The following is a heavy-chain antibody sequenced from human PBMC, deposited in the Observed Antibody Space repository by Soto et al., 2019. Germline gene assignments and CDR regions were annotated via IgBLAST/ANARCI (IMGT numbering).Heavy chain of an antibody. CDR2: VFHSGSA. Sequence: QLQLQESGPGLVKPSGTLSLTCGVSGGSLSTPGWWSWVRLPPGKGLEWIGEVFHSGSANYNPSLKSRVTISLGKSTNQFSLRLSSVTAADTAVYYCARKAGARLDYWGQGALVTVSS. J-gene: IGHJ4*02. CDR1: GGSLSTPGW. D-gene: IGHD3-10*01. V-gene: IGHV4-4*02. CDR3: ARKAGARLDY.